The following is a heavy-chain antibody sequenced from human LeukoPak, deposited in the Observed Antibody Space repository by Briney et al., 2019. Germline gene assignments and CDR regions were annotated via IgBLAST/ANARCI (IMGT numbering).Heavy chain of an antibody. J-gene: IGHJ6*02. Sequence: GGSLRLSCAASGFTFDDYAMHWVRQAPGEGLEWVSGISWNSGNIGYADSVKGRFTISRDNARNSLYLQMNSLRAEDTAFYYCAKNIAIVAAPSSYGLDVWGQGTTVTVSS. CDR1: GFTFDDYA. CDR2: ISWNSGNI. V-gene: IGHV3-9*01. D-gene: IGHD6-6*01. CDR3: AKNIAIVAAPSSYGLDV.